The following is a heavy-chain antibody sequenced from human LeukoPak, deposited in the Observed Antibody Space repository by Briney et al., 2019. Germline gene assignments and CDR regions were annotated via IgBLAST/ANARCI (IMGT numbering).Heavy chain of an antibody. J-gene: IGHJ4*02. CDR2: INPNSGDT. V-gene: IGHV1-2*06. Sequence: APVKVSCKASGYTFTAYYMHWVRQAPGQGLEWMGRINPNSGDTNYAQKFQGRVTMTRDTSINTAYMELSRLRSDDTAVSYCARVAVAGFDYWGQGTLVTVSS. CDR1: GYTFTAYY. D-gene: IGHD6-19*01. CDR3: ARVAVAGFDY.